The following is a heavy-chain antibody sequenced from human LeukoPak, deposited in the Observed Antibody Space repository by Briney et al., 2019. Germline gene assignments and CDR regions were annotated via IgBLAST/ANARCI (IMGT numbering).Heavy chain of an antibody. Sequence: ASVKVSCKASGYTFTGYYMHWVRQAPGQGLEWMGWINPNSGGTNYAQKFQGRVTMTRDTSISTAYMELSRLRSDDTAVYYCASIRQYSGSYSFDYWGQGTLVTVSS. V-gene: IGHV1-2*02. CDR3: ASIRQYSGSYSFDY. CDR2: INPNSGGT. D-gene: IGHD1-26*01. CDR1: GYTFTGYY. J-gene: IGHJ4*02.